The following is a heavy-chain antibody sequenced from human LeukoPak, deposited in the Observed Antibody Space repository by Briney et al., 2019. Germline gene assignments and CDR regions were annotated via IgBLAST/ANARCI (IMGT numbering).Heavy chain of an antibody. V-gene: IGHV1-2*02. CDR2: IHPNSGAR. J-gene: IGHJ4*02. D-gene: IGHD3-10*01. CDR3: ARDGDSRMVDFDY. Sequence: ASVKVSCKASGYTFTAYYIYWVRQAPGQGLEWVGFIHPNSGARNYAPKFQGRVTMARDTSISTAYMELSRLTSDDTAMYYCARDGDSRMVDFDYWGQGTLVTVSS. CDR1: GYTFTAYY.